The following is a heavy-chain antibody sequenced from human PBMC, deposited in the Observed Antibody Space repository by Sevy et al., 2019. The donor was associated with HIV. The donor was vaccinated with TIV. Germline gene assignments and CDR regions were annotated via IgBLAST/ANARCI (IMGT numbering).Heavy chain of an antibody. CDR2: ISAYNGNT. V-gene: IGHV1-18*01. J-gene: IGHJ5*02. D-gene: IGHD3-22*01. CDR1: GYTFTSYG. Sequence: ASVKVSCKASGYTFTSYGISWVRQAPGQGLEWMGWISAYNGNTNYAQKLQGRVTMTTDTSTSTAYTELRSLRSDDTAVYYCARGPRGLYYYDSSGYRNWFDPWGQGTLVTVSS. CDR3: ARGPRGLYYYDSSGYRNWFDP.